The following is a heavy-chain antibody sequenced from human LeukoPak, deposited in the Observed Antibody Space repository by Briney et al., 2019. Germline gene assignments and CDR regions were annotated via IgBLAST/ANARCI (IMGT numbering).Heavy chain of an antibody. D-gene: IGHD6-19*01. CDR1: GFTFSSYG. Sequence: GGSLRLSCAASGFTFSSYGMHWVRQAPGKGLEWVAVIWYDGSNKYYADSVKGRFTISRDNSKDTAFLQMNSLRAEDTAVYYCAKASRQGAVASPLDYWGQGTLVTASS. CDR3: AKASRQGAVASPLDY. J-gene: IGHJ4*02. V-gene: IGHV3-33*06. CDR2: IWYDGSNK.